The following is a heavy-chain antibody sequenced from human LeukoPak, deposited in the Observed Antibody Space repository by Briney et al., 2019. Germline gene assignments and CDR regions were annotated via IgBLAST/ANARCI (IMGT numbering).Heavy chain of an antibody. CDR3: ARRAVTDDWYFDL. D-gene: IGHD2-21*02. CDR1: EYKFTNYW. Sequence: GESLKISCKGSEYKFTNYWIAWVRQMPGKGLEWMGIVYPGDSDTRYSPSFQGQVTISADKSISTAYLQWSSLKASDTAMYYCARRAVTDDWYFDLWGRGTLVTVSS. V-gene: IGHV5-51*01. J-gene: IGHJ2*01. CDR2: VYPGDSDT.